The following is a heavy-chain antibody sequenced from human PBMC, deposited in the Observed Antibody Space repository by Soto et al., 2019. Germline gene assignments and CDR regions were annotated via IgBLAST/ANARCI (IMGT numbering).Heavy chain of an antibody. J-gene: IGHJ5*02. CDR2: MYQSGSS. CDR1: GASISSSNW. Sequence: QVQLQESGPGLVKPSGTLSLTCAVSGASISSSNWWSWVRQPPRKGFDWIGEMYQSGSSNYNPSLMSRVTRSVDKYKNQFSLKLSSVTAADTVVYFCAREQQIGESSGSSSPWGQGTLVTVSS. CDR3: AREQQIGESSGSSSP. D-gene: IGHD1-26*01. V-gene: IGHV4-4*02.